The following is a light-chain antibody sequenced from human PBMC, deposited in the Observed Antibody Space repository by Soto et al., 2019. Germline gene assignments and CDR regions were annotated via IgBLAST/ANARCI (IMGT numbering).Light chain of an antibody. V-gene: IGLV2-14*03. CDR1: SSDVGGYTY. Sequence: QSALTQPASVSGSPGQSITISCTGTSSDVGGYTYVSWYQQHPGKAPKLIIYDVINRPSGVSNRFSASKSGNTASLTISGLQDEDEADYYCSSYASSSTLVVFGGGTKLTVL. CDR3: SSYASSSTLVV. CDR2: DVI. J-gene: IGLJ2*01.